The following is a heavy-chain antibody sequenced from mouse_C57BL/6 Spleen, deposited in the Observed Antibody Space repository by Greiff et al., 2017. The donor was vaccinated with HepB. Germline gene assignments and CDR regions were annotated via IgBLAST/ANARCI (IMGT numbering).Heavy chain of an antibody. CDR3: VRGGPTIVTSYAMDY. Sequence: EVQLVESGGGLVQPKGSLKLSCAASGFTFNTYAMHWVRQAPGKGLEWVARIRSKSSNYATYYADSVKDRFTISRDDSQSMLYLQMNNLKTEDTAMYYCVRGGPTIVTSYAMDYWGQGTSVTVSS. V-gene: IGHV10-3*01. CDR2: IRSKSSNYAT. D-gene: IGHD2-5*01. CDR1: GFTFNTYA. J-gene: IGHJ4*01.